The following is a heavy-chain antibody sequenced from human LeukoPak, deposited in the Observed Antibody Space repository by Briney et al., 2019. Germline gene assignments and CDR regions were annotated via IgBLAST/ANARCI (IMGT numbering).Heavy chain of an antibody. J-gene: IGHJ6*02. CDR1: GGTFSSYA. Sequence: GASVTVSCKASGGTFSSYAISWVRQAPGQGLEWMGGIIPIFGTANYAQKFQGRVTITADESTSTAYMELSSLRSEDTAVYYCASSVTTDYYYYGMDVWGQGTTVTVSS. D-gene: IGHD4-17*01. CDR2: IIPIFGTA. V-gene: IGHV1-69*13. CDR3: ASSVTTDYYYYGMDV.